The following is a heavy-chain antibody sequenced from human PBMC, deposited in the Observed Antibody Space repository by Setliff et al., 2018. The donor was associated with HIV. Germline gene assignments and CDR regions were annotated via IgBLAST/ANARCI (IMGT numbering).Heavy chain of an antibody. J-gene: IGHJ3*02. CDR1: GFIFSSYA. V-gene: IGHV3-23*01. D-gene: IGHD3-22*01. CDR2: ISSSGDTT. CDR3: AKRYYDSSGSRGSFDI. Sequence: LSLSCAASGFIFSSYAMSWVRQAPGKGLEWVSGISSSGDTTYYADSVRGRFTISRDSSKNTLFLQMNNVRAEDAAVYYCAKRYYDSSGSRGSFDIWGQGTMGTV.